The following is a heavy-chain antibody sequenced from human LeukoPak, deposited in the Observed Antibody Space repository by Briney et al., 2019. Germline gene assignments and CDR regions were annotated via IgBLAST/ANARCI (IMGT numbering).Heavy chain of an antibody. D-gene: IGHD3-22*01. CDR3: ARHGPITMIVVGYDAFDI. Sequence: PSETLSLTCTVSGGSISSGGYYWSWIRQPPGKGLEWIGYIYHSGSTYYNPSLKSRVTISVDRSKNQFSLKLSSVTATDTAVYYCARHGPITMIVVGYDAFDIWGQGTMVTVSS. CDR2: IYHSGST. CDR1: GGSISSGGYY. J-gene: IGHJ3*02. V-gene: IGHV4-30-2*01.